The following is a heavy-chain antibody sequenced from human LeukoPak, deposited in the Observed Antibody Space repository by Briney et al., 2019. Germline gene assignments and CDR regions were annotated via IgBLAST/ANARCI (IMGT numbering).Heavy chain of an antibody. CDR2: ISYDGSNK. CDR1: GFTFSSYG. J-gene: IGHJ4*02. CDR3: AKDRPGIAAAGTPDY. V-gene: IGHV3-30*18. Sequence: PGGSLRLSCAASGFTFSSYGMHWVRQAPGKGLEWVAVISYDGSNKYYADSVKGRSTISRDNSKDTLYLQMNSLRAEDTAVYYCAKDRPGIAAAGTPDYWGQGTLVTVSS. D-gene: IGHD6-13*01.